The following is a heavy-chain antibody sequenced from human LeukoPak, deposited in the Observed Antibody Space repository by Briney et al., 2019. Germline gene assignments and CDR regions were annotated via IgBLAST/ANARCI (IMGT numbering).Heavy chain of an antibody. J-gene: IGHJ5*02. V-gene: IGHV3-21*01. CDR1: GFTFSSYS. D-gene: IGHD3-3*01. CDR2: ISSSSSYI. CDR3: ARGDPYHDFWSGYRNNWFDP. Sequence: GGSLRLSCAASGFTFSSYSMNWVRQAPGKGLEWVSSISSSSSYIYYADSVKGRFTISRDNAKNSLYLQMNSLRAEDTAVYYCARGDPYHDFWSGYRNNWFDPWGQGTLVTVSS.